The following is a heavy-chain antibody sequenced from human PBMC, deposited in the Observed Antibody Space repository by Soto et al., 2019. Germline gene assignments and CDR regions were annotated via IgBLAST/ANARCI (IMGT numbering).Heavy chain of an antibody. Sequence: SVKVSCKASGGTFSSYAISWVRQAPGQGLEWMGGIIPIFGTANYAQKFQGRVTITADESTSTAYMELSSLRSEDTAVYYCARFLDSGYDMRPYYYYYYGMDVWGQGTTVTVSS. D-gene: IGHD5-12*01. CDR2: IIPIFGTA. V-gene: IGHV1-69*13. CDR1: GGTFSSYA. J-gene: IGHJ6*02. CDR3: ARFLDSGYDMRPYYYYYYGMDV.